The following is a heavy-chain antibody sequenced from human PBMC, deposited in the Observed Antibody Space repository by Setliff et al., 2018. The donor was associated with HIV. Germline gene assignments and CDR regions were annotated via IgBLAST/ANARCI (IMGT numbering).Heavy chain of an antibody. D-gene: IGHD3-10*01. CDR1: GGSIRTGDW. CDR3: ARDYYDYSYYRPGIYYYYYMDV. Sequence: SETLSLTCAVSGGSIRTGDWWSWVRQSPGKGLEWIGEISHSGSTNYNPSLRSRVTISVDTSSNQFSLKLSSVTAADTAVYYCARDYYDYSYYRPGIYYYYYMDVWGKGTTVTVSS. CDR2: ISHSGST. V-gene: IGHV4-4*02. J-gene: IGHJ6*03.